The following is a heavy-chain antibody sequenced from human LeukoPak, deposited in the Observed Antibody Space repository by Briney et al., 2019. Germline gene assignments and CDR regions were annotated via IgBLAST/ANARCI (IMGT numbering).Heavy chain of an antibody. CDR2: ISGSGGST. Sequence: GGSLRLSCAASGFTFSSYAMSWVRQAPGKGLEWVSAISGSGGSTYYADSVKGRFTISRDNSKNSLYLQMNSLRAEDTAVYYCARANGWFGELGYFDYWGQGTLVTVSS. D-gene: IGHD3-10*01. CDR3: ARANGWFGELGYFDY. V-gene: IGHV3-23*01. J-gene: IGHJ4*02. CDR1: GFTFSSYA.